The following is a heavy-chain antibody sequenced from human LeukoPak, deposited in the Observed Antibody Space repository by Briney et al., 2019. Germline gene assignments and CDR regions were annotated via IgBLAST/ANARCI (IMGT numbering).Heavy chain of an antibody. CDR2: ISGSGSAT. CDR1: GFTFSSDA. J-gene: IGHJ4*02. CDR3: AKFRPDDITVAATGYFDS. Sequence: GASLRLSCAASGFTFSSDAMSWVRQAPGNGLNWVSTISGSGSATYYADSAKDRFTISRDNSKNTLYLQMNSLRAEDTAVYYCAKFRPDDITVAATGYFDSWGQGTLVTVSS. D-gene: IGHD6-19*01. V-gene: IGHV3-23*01.